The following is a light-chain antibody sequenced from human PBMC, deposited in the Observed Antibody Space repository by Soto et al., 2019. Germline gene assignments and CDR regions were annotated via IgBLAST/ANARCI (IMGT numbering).Light chain of an antibody. CDR3: SSYAGSNNWV. J-gene: IGLJ3*02. CDR2: EVT. V-gene: IGLV2-8*01. CDR1: SSDVGGYNY. Sequence: QSALTQPPSASGSPGQSVTISCTGTSSDVGGYNYVSWYQQHPGKAPKLMIYEVTKRPSGVPDRFSGSKSGNTASLTVSGLQAEDEADYYYSSYAGSNNWVFGGGTQRTVL.